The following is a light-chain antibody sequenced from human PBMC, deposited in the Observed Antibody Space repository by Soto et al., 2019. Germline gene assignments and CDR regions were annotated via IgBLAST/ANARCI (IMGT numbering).Light chain of an antibody. CDR1: SSKFGSNY. J-gene: IGLJ1*01. CDR3: AAWDDSLSGCYV. CDR2: RNN. Sequence: QSVLTQPPSASGTPGQRVTISCFGSSSKFGSNYVYWYQQLPGTAPKLLIYRNNQRPSGVPDRFSGSKSGTSASLAISGLRSEDEADYYCAAWDDSLSGCYVFGTGTKVTVL. V-gene: IGLV1-47*01.